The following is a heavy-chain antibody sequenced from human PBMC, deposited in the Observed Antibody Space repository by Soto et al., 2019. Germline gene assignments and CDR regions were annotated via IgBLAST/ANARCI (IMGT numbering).Heavy chain of an antibody. CDR2: IIPMFGTT. CDR3: ARVVTVVKSFHYWYFDL. D-gene: IGHD2-15*01. Sequence: QVQLVQSGAEVKKPGSSVKVSCKASGGTFSSYAISWVRQAPGQGLEWMGGIIPMFGTTNYAQKFQGRVTITAAESTSTAYMELSSLRSEDTAVYYCARVVTVVKSFHYWYFDLWGRGTLVTVSS. V-gene: IGHV1-69*12. J-gene: IGHJ2*01. CDR1: GGTFSSYA.